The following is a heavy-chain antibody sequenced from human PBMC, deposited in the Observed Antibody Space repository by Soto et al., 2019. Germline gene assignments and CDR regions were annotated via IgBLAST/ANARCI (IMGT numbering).Heavy chain of an antibody. J-gene: IGHJ5*02. V-gene: IGHV1-2*04. CDR3: AREVVGARGYSYGSWFDP. Sequence: ASVKVSCKASGYTFTGYYMHWVRQAPGQGLEWMGWINPNSGGTNYAQKFQGWVTMTRDTSISTAYMELSRLGSDDTAVYYCAREVVGARGYSYGSWFDPWGQGTLVTVSS. CDR2: INPNSGGT. D-gene: IGHD5-18*01. CDR1: GYTFTGYY.